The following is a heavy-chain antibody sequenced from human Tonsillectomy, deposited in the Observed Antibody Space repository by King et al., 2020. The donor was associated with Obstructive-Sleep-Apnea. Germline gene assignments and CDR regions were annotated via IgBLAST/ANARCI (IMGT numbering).Heavy chain of an antibody. D-gene: IGHD6-19*01. CDR3: AKASEAVAGLGYFDL. CDR2: VSWNSGSI. CDR1: GFTFDDYA. Sequence: VQSGRSLRLSCAASGFTFDDYAIHWVRQAPGKGLEWVSGVSWNSGSIGYADSVKGRFTISRDNAKNSLNLQMNSLRAEDTALYYCAKASEAVAGLGYFDLWGRGTLVTVSS. J-gene: IGHJ2*01. V-gene: IGHV3-9*01.